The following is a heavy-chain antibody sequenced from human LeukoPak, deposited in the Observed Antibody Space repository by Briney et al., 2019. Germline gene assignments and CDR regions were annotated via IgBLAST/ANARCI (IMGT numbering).Heavy chain of an antibody. Sequence: GGSLRLSCAASGFTFNSYAMSWVRRSPGKGLEWVSGISDGGGRTNYADSVKGRFTISRDNAKNTLYLQMNSLRAEDTAVYYCAKAAAELSYYYHGMDVWGQGTTVTVSS. CDR1: GFTFNSYA. V-gene: IGHV3-23*01. CDR2: ISDGGGRT. CDR3: AKAAAELSYYYHGMDV. J-gene: IGHJ6*02. D-gene: IGHD1-26*01.